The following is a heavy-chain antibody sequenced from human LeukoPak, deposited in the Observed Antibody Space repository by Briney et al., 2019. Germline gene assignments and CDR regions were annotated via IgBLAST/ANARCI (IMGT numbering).Heavy chain of an antibody. CDR3: ARGGGQQDYYYYMDV. CDR1: GFTFSSYA. J-gene: IGHJ6*03. Sequence: GGSLRLSCAASGFTFSSYAISWVRQAPGQGLEWMGGIIPIFGTANYAQKFQGRVTITTDESTSTAYMELSSLRSEDTAVYYCARGGGQQDYYYYMDVWGKGTTVTVSS. D-gene: IGHD1/OR15-1a*01. V-gene: IGHV1-69*05. CDR2: IIPIFGTA.